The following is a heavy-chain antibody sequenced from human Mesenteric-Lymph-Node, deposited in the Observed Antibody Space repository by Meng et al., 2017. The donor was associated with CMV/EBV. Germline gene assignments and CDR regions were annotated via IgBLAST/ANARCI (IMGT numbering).Heavy chain of an antibody. Sequence: GESLKISCAASGFIVSSNYMSWVRQAPGEGLEWVSLIYSGGSTYYADSVKGRFTISRDDSKNMLYLQLDTLIDDDRGVYYCAAEYQLLNVPYLEYWGQGTQVTVSS. CDR3: AAEYQLLNVPYLEY. V-gene: IGHV3-53*01. J-gene: IGHJ4*02. D-gene: IGHD6-6*01. CDR2: IYSGGST. CDR1: GFIVSSNY.